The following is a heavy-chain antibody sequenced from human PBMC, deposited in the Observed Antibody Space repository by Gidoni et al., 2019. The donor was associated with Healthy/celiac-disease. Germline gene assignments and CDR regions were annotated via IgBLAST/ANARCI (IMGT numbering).Heavy chain of an antibody. CDR1: GGSFSGYY. Sequence: QVQLQQWGAGLLKPSETLSLTCAVYGGSFSGYYWSWIRQPPGKGLEWIGEINHSGSTNYNPSLKSRVTISVDTSKNQFSLKLSSVTAADTAVYYCARSFDLRYDAFDIWGQGTMVTVSS. V-gene: IGHV4-34*01. D-gene: IGHD3-9*01. J-gene: IGHJ3*02. CDR3: ARSFDLRYDAFDI. CDR2: INHSGST.